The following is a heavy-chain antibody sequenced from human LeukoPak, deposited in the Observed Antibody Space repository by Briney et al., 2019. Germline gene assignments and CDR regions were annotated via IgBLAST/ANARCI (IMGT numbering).Heavy chain of an antibody. CDR1: GFTFSSYG. CDR2: ISYDGSNK. Sequence: PGGSLRLSCAASGFTFSSYGMHWVRQAPGKGLEWVAVISYDGSNKYYADSVKGRFTISRDNSKNTLYLQMNSLRAEDTAVYYCAKPRGGDYDVPYYFDYWGQGTLATVSS. CDR3: AKPRGGDYDVPYYFDY. J-gene: IGHJ4*02. V-gene: IGHV3-30*18. D-gene: IGHD4-17*01.